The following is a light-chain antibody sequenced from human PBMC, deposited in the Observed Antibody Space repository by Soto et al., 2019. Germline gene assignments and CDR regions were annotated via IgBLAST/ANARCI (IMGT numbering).Light chain of an antibody. CDR2: EVS. J-gene: IGLJ2*01. CDR1: KSDVGGYKY. V-gene: IGLV2-14*01. CDR3: SSYTSSSTVV. Sequence: QSALTQPASVSGSPGQSITISCTGTKSDVGGYKYVSWYQQHPGKAPKLMIYEVSNRPSGVSNRFSGSKSGSTASLIISGLQAEDEADYYCSSYTSSSTVVFGGRTKVTVL.